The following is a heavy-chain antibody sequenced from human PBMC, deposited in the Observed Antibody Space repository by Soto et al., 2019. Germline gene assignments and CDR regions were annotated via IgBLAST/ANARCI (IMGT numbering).Heavy chain of an antibody. J-gene: IGHJ4*02. CDR1: GGSISSYY. Sequence: QVQLQESGPGLVKPSETLSLTCTVSGGSISSYYWSWIRQPPGKGLEWIGYIYYSGSTNYNPSLTSRVTISVYTSKNQFPLKLSSVTAADTAVYYCARDRSMHDYGDYFDYWGQGTLVTVSS. CDR2: IYYSGST. V-gene: IGHV4-59*01. D-gene: IGHD4-17*01. CDR3: ARDRSMHDYGDYFDY.